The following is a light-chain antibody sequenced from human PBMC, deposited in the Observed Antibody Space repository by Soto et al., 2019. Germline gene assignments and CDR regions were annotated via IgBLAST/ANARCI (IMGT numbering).Light chain of an antibody. CDR1: QSISSY. Sequence: IQMTQSPSSLSASVGDRVTITCRASQSISSYLNWYQQKPGKAPKLLIYAASSLQSGVPSRFSGSGSGTDFTLTISTLQPEDFATYYCQQSYNTPQTFGQGTKLEIK. J-gene: IGKJ2*01. V-gene: IGKV1-39*01. CDR2: AAS. CDR3: QQSYNTPQT.